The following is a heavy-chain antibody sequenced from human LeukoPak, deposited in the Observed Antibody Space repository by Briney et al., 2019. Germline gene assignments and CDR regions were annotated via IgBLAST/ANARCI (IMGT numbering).Heavy chain of an antibody. J-gene: IGHJ3*02. CDR3: ARVRSGYYHDAFDI. V-gene: IGHV3-11*04. Sequence: PGGSLRPSCAASGFTFSDYYMSWIRQAPGKGLEWVSYISSSGSTIYYADFVKGRFTISRDNAKNSLHLQMNSLRVEDTAVYYCARVRSGYYHDAFDIWGQGTWSPSLQ. CDR1: GFTFSDYY. CDR2: ISSSGSTI. D-gene: IGHD3-22*01.